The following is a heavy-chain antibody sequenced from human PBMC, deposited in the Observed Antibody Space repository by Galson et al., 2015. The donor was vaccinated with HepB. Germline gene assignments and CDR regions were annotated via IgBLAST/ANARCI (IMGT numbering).Heavy chain of an antibody. CDR3: AKVVRGYSYGYYFDY. D-gene: IGHD5-18*01. V-gene: IGHV3-30*18. CDR1: GFTFSSYG. Sequence: SLRLSCAASGFTFSSYGMHWVRQAPGKGLEWVAVKSYDGSNKYYADSVKGRFTISRDNSKNTLYLQMNSLRAEDTAVYYRAKVVRGYSYGYYFDYWGQGTLVTVSS. J-gene: IGHJ4*02. CDR2: KSYDGSNK.